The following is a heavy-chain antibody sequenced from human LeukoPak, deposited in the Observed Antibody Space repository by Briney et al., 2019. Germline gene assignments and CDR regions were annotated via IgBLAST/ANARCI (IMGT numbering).Heavy chain of an antibody. V-gene: IGHV4-39*01. CDR3: ARRPYGMNWFDP. J-gene: IGHJ5*02. CDR1: GGSISSSSYY. CDR2: IYYSGST. Sequence: KPSETLSLTCTVSGGSISSSSYYWGWILQPPGKGLEWIGSIYYSGSTYYNPSLKSRVTISVDTSKNQFSLKLSSVTAADTAVYYCARRPYGMNWFDPWGQGTLVTVSS. D-gene: IGHD3-16*01.